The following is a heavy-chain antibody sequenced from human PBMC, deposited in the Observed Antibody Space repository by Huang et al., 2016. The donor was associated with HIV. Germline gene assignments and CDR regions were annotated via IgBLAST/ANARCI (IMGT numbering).Heavy chain of an antibody. CDR2: ISGYNGHT. V-gene: IGHV1-18*04. CDR3: ARTIGDYVSGMDY. Sequence: QVHLMQSGAEVKKPGASVKVSCKASGYSFTSHGITWVRQAPGQGLEWIGWISGYNGHTNYAQKVQGKVSMTTDTSTTTAYMELRTLRSDDTAMYYCARTIGDYVSGMDYWGQGTLVTVSS. J-gene: IGHJ4*02. CDR1: GYSFTSHG. D-gene: IGHD4-17*01.